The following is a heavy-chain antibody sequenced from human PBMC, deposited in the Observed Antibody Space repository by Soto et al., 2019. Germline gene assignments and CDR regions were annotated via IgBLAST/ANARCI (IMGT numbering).Heavy chain of an antibody. J-gene: IGHJ4*02. CDR3: ARGEDGYCSGGSCYSVSL. D-gene: IGHD2-15*01. CDR2: INPNSGGT. V-gene: IGHV1-2*04. CDR1: GYTFTGYY. Sequence: ASVKVSCKASGYTFTGYYMHWVRQAPGQGLEWMGWINPNSGGTNYAQKFQGWVTMTRDTSISTAYMELSRLRSDDTAVYYCARGEDGYCSGGSCYSVSLWGQGTLVTVSS.